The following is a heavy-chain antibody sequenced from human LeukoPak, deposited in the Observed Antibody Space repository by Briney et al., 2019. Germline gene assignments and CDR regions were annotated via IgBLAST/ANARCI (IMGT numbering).Heavy chain of an antibody. CDR1: GFTFSSYA. CDR2: ISGSGGST. V-gene: IGHV3-23*01. Sequence: GGSLRLSCAASGFTFSSYAMSWVRQAPGKGLEWVSAISGSGGSTYYADSVKGRFTISRDNSKNTLYLQMNSLRAEDTAVYYCAIEGMSWYSSGWYDDAFDIWGQGTMVTVSS. CDR3: AIEGMSWYSSGWYDDAFDI. D-gene: IGHD6-19*01. J-gene: IGHJ3*02.